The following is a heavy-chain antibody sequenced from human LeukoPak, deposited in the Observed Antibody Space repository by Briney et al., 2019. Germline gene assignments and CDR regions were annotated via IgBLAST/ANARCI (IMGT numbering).Heavy chain of an antibody. D-gene: IGHD4-17*01. Sequence: SETLSLTCAVYGGSFSGYYWSWIRQPPGKGLEWIGEIYHSGSTNYNPSLKTRVTISVDKSKNQFSLKLSSVTAADTAVYYCARAPHDYGDYSHFDYWGQGTLVTVSS. CDR2: IYHSGST. CDR1: GGSFSGYY. CDR3: ARAPHDYGDYSHFDY. J-gene: IGHJ4*02. V-gene: IGHV4-34*01.